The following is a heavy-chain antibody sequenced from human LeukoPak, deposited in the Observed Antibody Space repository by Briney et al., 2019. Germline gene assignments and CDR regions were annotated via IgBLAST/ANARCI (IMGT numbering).Heavy chain of an antibody. Sequence: ASVKVSCKVSGYNFTELSMHWVRQAPGKGLDWMGGFDPEDAKAIYAQKFQGRVTMTRDMSTSTVYMEVRSLRSEDTAVYYCARGHGSGYINGFDPWGQGTLVTVSS. CDR1: GYNFTELS. V-gene: IGHV1-24*01. CDR3: ARGHGSGYINGFDP. J-gene: IGHJ5*02. D-gene: IGHD3-10*01. CDR2: FDPEDAKA.